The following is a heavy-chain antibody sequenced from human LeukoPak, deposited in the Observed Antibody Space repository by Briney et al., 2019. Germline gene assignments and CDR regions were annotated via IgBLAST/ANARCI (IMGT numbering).Heavy chain of an antibody. J-gene: IGHJ6*03. CDR3: ARAVEGGYSSSSWGYYYYMDV. Sequence: PSETLSLTCTVSGGSISSYYWSWIRQPPGKGLEWIGYIYYSGSTNYYPSLKSRVTISVDTSKNQFSLKLSSVTAADTAVYYCARAVEGGYSSSSWGYYYYMDVWGKGTTVTVSS. CDR1: GGSISSYY. CDR2: IYYSGST. V-gene: IGHV4-59*01. D-gene: IGHD6-6*01.